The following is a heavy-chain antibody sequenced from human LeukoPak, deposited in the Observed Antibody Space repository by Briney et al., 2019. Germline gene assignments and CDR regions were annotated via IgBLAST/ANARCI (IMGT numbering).Heavy chain of an antibody. D-gene: IGHD2-2*01. Sequence: ASVKVSCKASGYTFTSNYMHWVRQAPGQGLEWMGIIHPSGGNTNYAQKFQGRVAMTRDTSTSTVYMELSSLRSEDTAIYYCARDCSSTRCQGPVFDDWGQGTLVTVSS. V-gene: IGHV1-46*01. CDR1: GYTFTSNY. J-gene: IGHJ4*02. CDR3: ARDCSSTRCQGPVFDD. CDR2: IHPSGGNT.